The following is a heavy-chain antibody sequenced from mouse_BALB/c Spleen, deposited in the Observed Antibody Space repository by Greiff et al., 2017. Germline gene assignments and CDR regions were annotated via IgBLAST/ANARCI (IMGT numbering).Heavy chain of an antibody. CDR2: IDPSDSET. CDR1: GYTFTSYW. CDR3: AREGDYDEGSRAMDY. J-gene: IGHJ4*01. D-gene: IGHD2-4*01. V-gene: IGHV1-69*02. Sequence: VQLQQPGAELVKPGAPVKLSCKASGYTFTSYWMNWVKQRPGRGLEWIGRIDPSDSETHYNQKFKDKATLTVDKSSSTAYIQLSSLTSEDSAVYYCAREGDYDEGSRAMDYWGQGTSVTVSS.